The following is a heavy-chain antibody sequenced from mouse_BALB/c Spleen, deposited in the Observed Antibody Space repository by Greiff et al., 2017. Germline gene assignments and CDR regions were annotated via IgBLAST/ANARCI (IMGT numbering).Heavy chain of an antibody. CDR2: ISDGGSYT. CDR1: GFTFSDYY. Sequence: EVMLVESGGGLVKPGGSLKLSCAASGFTFSDYYMYWVRQTPEKRLEWVATISDGGSYTYYPDSVKGRFTISRGNAKNNLYLQMSSLKSEDTAMYYCASSSGYEAWFAYWGQGTLVTVSA. CDR3: ASSSGYEAWFAY. J-gene: IGHJ3*01. V-gene: IGHV5-4*02. D-gene: IGHD3-1*01.